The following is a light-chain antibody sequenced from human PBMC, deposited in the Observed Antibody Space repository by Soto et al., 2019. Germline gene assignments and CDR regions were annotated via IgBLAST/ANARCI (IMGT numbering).Light chain of an antibody. CDR1: SSNIGAGFD. CDR3: QSFDSSLSGYV. V-gene: IGLV1-40*01. J-gene: IGLJ1*01. Sequence: GAPGQRVTISCTGSSSNIGAGFDVHWYQQLPGEAPKLLIYGNTNRPSGVPDRFSGSKSGTSASLAITGLQVEDAADYYCQSFDSSLSGYVFGTGTKVTVL. CDR2: GNT.